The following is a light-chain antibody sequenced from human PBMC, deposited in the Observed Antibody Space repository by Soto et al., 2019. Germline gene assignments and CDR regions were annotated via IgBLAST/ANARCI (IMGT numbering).Light chain of an antibody. CDR1: SSDVGSYNL. J-gene: IGLJ1*01. V-gene: IGLV2-23*02. CDR2: EVS. Sequence: QSALTQPASVSGSPGQSITISCTGTSSDVGSYNLVSWYQQHPGKAPKLMIYEVSKRPSGVSNRFSGSKSGNTASLTISGXXXXXEADYYCXSYAGSSTPYVXGTGTKLTVL. CDR3: XSYAGSSTPYV.